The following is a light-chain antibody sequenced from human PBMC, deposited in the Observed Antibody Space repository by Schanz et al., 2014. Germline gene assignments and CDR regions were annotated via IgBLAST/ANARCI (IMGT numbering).Light chain of an antibody. J-gene: IGLJ1*01. V-gene: IGLV2-14*01. Sequence: QSALTQPASVSGSPGQSITISCTGTSSDVGGYNYVSWYQQHPGKAPKLMIYDVSNRPSGVSNRFSGSKSGNTASLTVSGLQAEDEADYYCSSNGGVNIYVFGTGTKLTVL. CDR1: SSDVGGYNY. CDR3: SSNGGVNIYV. CDR2: DVS.